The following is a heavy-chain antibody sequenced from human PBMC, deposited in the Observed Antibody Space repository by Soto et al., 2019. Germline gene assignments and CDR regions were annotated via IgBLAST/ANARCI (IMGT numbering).Heavy chain of an antibody. CDR2: ISSSSSTI. D-gene: IGHD5-12*01. Sequence: EVQLVESGGGLVQPGGSLRLSCAASGFTFSSYSMNWVRQAPGKGLEWVSYISSSSSTIYYADSVKGRFTISKDNAKNSLYMQINSLRAEDTAVYHCARADSGYAHGYYYYGMDVWGLGTTVTVSS. CDR1: GFTFSSYS. V-gene: IGHV3-48*01. CDR3: ARADSGYAHGYYYYGMDV. J-gene: IGHJ6*02.